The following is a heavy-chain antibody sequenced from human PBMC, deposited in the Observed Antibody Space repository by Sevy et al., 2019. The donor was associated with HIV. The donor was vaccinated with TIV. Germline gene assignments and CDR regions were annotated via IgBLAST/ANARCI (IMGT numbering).Heavy chain of an antibody. CDR2: ISAYNGNT. J-gene: IGHJ4*02. D-gene: IGHD2-15*01. CDR1: GYTFTSYG. V-gene: IGHV1-18*01. Sequence: ASVKVSCKASGYTFTSYGISWVRQAPGQGLEWMGWISAYNGNTNYAQKLQGRVTMTTDTSTRTAYMELRSLRSDDTAVYYCARVKLGYCSGGSCSTPPTSGPTHDYWGQGTLVTVSS. CDR3: ARVKLGYCSGGSCSTPPTSGPTHDY.